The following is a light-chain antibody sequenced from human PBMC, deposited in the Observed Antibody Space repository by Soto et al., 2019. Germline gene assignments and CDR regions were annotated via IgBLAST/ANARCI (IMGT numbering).Light chain of an antibody. J-gene: IGLJ2*01. CDR3: QSYDSSRSGVV. CDR2: GNS. Sequence: QSVLTQPPSVSGAPGQRVTISCTGSSSNIGAGYDVYWYQQLPGTAPKLLIYGNSNRPSGVPDRFSGSKSGTAASLAITGLQAEDEADYYCQSYDSSRSGVVFGGGTKLTVL. CDR1: SSNIGAGYD. V-gene: IGLV1-40*01.